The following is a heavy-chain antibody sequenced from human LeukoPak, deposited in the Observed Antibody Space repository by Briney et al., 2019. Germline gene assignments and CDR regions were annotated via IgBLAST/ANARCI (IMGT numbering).Heavy chain of an antibody. J-gene: IGHJ4*02. CDR2: IIPIFGTA. Sequence: ASVKVSCKASGGTFSSYAISWVRQAPGQGLEWMGGIIPIFGTANYAQKFQGRVTITADKSTSTAYMELSSLRSEDTAVYYCARGEAVAPLDYWGQGTLVTVSS. CDR3: ARGEAVAPLDY. V-gene: IGHV1-69*06. CDR1: GGTFSSYA. D-gene: IGHD6-19*01.